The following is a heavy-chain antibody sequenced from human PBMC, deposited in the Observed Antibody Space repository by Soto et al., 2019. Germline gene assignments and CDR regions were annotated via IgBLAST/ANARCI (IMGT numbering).Heavy chain of an antibody. V-gene: IGHV3-30*18. CDR3: AKIAVGATKPFDY. D-gene: IGHD1-26*01. J-gene: IGHJ4*02. Sequence: GSLRLSCAASGFTFSSYGMHWVRQAPGKGLEWVAVISYDGSNKYYADSVKGRFTISRDNSKNTLYLQMNSLRAEDTAVYYCAKIAVGATKPFDYWGQGTLVTVSS. CDR1: GFTFSSYG. CDR2: ISYDGSNK.